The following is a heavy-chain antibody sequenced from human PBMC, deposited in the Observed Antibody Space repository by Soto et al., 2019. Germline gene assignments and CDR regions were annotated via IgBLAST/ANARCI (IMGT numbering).Heavy chain of an antibody. D-gene: IGHD5-12*01. V-gene: IGHV2-26*01. CDR3: ARMRGYSGHDLDDYYYGMDV. J-gene: IGHJ6*02. CDR2: IFSNDEK. Sequence: QVTLKESGPVLVKPTETLTLTCTVSGFSLSNARMGVSWIRQPPGKALEWLAHIFSNDEKSYSTSLKSRLTISKDTSKSQVVLTMTNMDPVDTATYYCARMRGYSGHDLDDYYYGMDVWGQGTTVTVSS. CDR1: GFSLSNARMG.